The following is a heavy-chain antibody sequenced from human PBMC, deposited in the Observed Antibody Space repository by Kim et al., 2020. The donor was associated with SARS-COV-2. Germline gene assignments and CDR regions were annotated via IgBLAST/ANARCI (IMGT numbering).Heavy chain of an antibody. J-gene: IGHJ4*02. CDR1: GGSFSGYY. D-gene: IGHD3-10*01. CDR2: INHSGST. Sequence: SETLSLTCAVYGGSFSGYYWSWIRQPPGKGLEWIGEINHSGSTNYNPSLKSRVTISVDTSKNQFSLKLSSVTAADTAVYYCARVGGSGSYYNLQLDYWGQGTLVTVSS. CDR3: ARVGGSGSYYNLQLDY. V-gene: IGHV4-34*01.